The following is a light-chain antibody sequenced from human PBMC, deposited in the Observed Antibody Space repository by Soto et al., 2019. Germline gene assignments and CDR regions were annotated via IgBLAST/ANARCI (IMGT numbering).Light chain of an antibody. J-gene: IGLJ1*01. CDR3: CSYAGSSTYYV. CDR1: SSDVGNYNL. Sequence: QSVLTQPPSASGSPGQSVTISCTGTSSDVGNYNLVSWYQQHPGKAPKLMIYEGSKRPSGVSNRFSASKSGNTASLTISGLQAEDEADYYCCSYAGSSTYYVFGTGTKVTVL. CDR2: EGS. V-gene: IGLV2-23*01.